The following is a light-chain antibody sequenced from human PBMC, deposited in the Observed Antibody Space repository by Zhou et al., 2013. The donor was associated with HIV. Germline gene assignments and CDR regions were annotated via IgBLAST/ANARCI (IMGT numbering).Light chain of an antibody. Sequence: EFVLTQSPATLSLSPGERATLSCRASQSVSSSLAWYQQKPGQAPRLLIYDASNRAAGIPARFSGSGSGTDFTLTISSLEPEDFALYYCQQSYSTPYTFGQGTKLEIK. CDR1: QSVSSS. V-gene: IGKV3-11*01. CDR2: DAS. J-gene: IGKJ2*01. CDR3: QQSYSTPYT.